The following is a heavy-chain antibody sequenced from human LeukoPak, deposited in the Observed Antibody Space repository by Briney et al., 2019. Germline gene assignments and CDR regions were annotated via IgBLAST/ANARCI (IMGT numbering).Heavy chain of an antibody. Sequence: PSETLSLTCAVYGGSFSGYYWSWIRQPPGKGLEWIGEINHSGSTNYNPSLKSRVTISVDTSKNQFSLKLSSVTAADTAVYYYARAARRILTGYYSDYYYYGMDVWGKGTTVTVSS. V-gene: IGHV4-34*01. CDR2: INHSGST. J-gene: IGHJ6*04. CDR1: GGSFSGYY. CDR3: ARAARRILTGYYSDYYYYGMDV. D-gene: IGHD3-9*01.